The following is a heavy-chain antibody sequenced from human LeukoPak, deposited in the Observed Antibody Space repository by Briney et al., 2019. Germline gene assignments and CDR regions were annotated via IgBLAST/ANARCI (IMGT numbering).Heavy chain of an antibody. V-gene: IGHV3-66*01. CDR2: IYSGGST. J-gene: IGHJ4*02. Sequence: GSLRLSCAASGFTVSSNYMSWVRQAPGKGMEWVSIIYSGGSTDYADSVKGRFTVSRDNSRNTLYLQMNSLRAEDTAVYYCARGYTYGDYWGQGTLVTVSS. D-gene: IGHD5-18*01. CDR1: GFTVSSNY. CDR3: ARGYTYGDY.